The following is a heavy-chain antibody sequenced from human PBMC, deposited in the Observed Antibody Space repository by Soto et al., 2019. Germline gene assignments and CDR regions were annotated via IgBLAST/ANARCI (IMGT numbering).Heavy chain of an antibody. D-gene: IGHD6-6*01. V-gene: IGHV3-73*01. J-gene: IGHJ6*02. CDR3: TRLGEYSSSWYYGMDV. CDR2: IRSKANSYAT. CDR1: WFTFSGSA. Sequence: GGSLRLSCAASWFTFSGSAMHWVRQASGKGLEWVGRIRSKANSYATAYAASVKGRFTISRDDSKNTAHLQMNSLKTEDTAVYYCTRLGEYSSSWYYGMDVWGQGTTVTVSS.